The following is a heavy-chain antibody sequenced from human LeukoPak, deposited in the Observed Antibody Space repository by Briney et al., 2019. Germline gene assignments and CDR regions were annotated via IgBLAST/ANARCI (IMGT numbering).Heavy chain of an antibody. CDR1: GYSISSGYY. Sequence: SETLSLTCTVSGYSISSGYYWGWIRQPPGKGLEWIGSIYHSGSTYYNPSLKSRVTISVDTSKNQFSLKLSSVTAADTAVYYCARPLYCSGGSCYPAWGQGTLVTVSS. V-gene: IGHV4-38-2*02. CDR3: ARPLYCSGGSCYPA. J-gene: IGHJ4*02. D-gene: IGHD2-15*01. CDR2: IYHSGST.